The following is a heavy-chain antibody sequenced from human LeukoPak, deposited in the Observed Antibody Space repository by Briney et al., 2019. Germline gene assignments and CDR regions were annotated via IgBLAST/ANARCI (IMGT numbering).Heavy chain of an antibody. J-gene: IGHJ6*03. Sequence: GESLKISCKGSGYSFTSYWIGWVRQMPGKGLEWMGIIYPGDSDTRYSPSFQGQVTISADKSISTAYLQWSSLKASDTAMYYCAISLITGTTGMHYYYMDVWGKGTTVTVSS. V-gene: IGHV5-51*01. CDR1: GYSFTSYW. D-gene: IGHD1-7*01. CDR3: AISLITGTTGMHYYYMDV. CDR2: IYPGDSDT.